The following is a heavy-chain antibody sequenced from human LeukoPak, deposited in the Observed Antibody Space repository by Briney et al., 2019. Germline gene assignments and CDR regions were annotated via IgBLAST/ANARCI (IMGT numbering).Heavy chain of an antibody. J-gene: IGHJ4*02. CDR3: ARGRDARPAARVNFDY. CDR1: GGSISSSSYY. Sequence: PSETLSLTCTVSGGSISSSSYYWGWIRQPPGKGLEWIGSIYYSGSTYYNPSLKSRVTISVDTSKNQFSLKLSSVTAADTAVYYCARGRDARPAARVNFDYWGQGTLVTVSS. CDR2: IYYSGST. D-gene: IGHD2-2*01. V-gene: IGHV4-39*07.